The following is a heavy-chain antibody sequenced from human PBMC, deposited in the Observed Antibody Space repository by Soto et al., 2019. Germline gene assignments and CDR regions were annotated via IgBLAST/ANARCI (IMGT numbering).Heavy chain of an antibody. V-gene: IGHV4-39*01. CDR3: ARLEGLATISYYFDF. CDR2: IYYSGST. Sequence: SETLSLTCSVSGGSISSSSYYWGWIRQPPGKGLEWIGSIYYSGSTYYNPSLKSRVSISIDKSKNQFSLKLSSLTAADTAVYYCARLEGLATISYYFDFWGQGTLVTVSS. D-gene: IGHD3-9*01. CDR1: GGSISSSSYY. J-gene: IGHJ4*02.